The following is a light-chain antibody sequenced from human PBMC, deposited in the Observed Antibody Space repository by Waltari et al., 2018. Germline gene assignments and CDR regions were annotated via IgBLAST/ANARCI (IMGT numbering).Light chain of an antibody. CDR2: WGS. V-gene: IGKV2-28*01. Sequence: IVMTQSPLSLPVTPGKPAPISCRSSRSLLHSDGYNYLDWYLQKPGQPPQLLIYWGSNRASGVPDRFSGRGSGADFTLEISRVEAEDVGVYYCMQSLQTPPWTFGQGTKVEIK. CDR1: RSLLHSDGYNY. CDR3: MQSLQTPPWT. J-gene: IGKJ1*01.